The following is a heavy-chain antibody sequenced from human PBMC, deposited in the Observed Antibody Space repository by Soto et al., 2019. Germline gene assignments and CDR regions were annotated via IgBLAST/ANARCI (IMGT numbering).Heavy chain of an antibody. CDR2: IYYSGST. CDR1: GGSISSGDYY. V-gene: IGHV4-30-4*01. CDR3: ARGGYDSSGDPYSHYFDY. D-gene: IGHD3-22*01. Sequence: QVQLQESGPGLVKPSQTLSLTCTVSGGSISSGDYYWSWIRQPPGKGLEWIGYIYYSGSTYYNPSLKSRVTISVDTSKNQFSLKLSSVTAADTAVYYCARGGYDSSGDPYSHYFDYWGQGTLVTVSS. J-gene: IGHJ4*02.